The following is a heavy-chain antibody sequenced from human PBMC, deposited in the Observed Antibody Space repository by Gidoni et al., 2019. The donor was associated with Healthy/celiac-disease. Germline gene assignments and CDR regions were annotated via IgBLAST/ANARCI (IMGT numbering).Heavy chain of an antibody. CDR1: GGSISSYY. Sequence: QVQLQESGSGLVKPSETLSLTCPVSGGSISSYYWSWIRQPPGKGLEWIGYIYYSESTNYNPSHKSRVTISVDTSKNQFSLKLSSVTAAETAVYYCASGSALIGEFDYWGQGTLVTVSS. CDR2: IYYSEST. V-gene: IGHV4-59*01. D-gene: IGHD3-10*01. CDR3: ASGSALIGEFDY. J-gene: IGHJ4*02.